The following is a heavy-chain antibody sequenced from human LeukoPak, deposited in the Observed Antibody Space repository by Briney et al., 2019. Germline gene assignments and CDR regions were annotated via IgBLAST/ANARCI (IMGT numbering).Heavy chain of an antibody. Sequence: PGGSLRLSCAASGFTLTGNALSWVRQAPGRGLEWVSGVGGDERKHYADSVRGRFTISRDNSMNTVHLQMNSLRVEDTAVYYCAKDLSWWAAADYWGQGALVTVSS. CDR3: AKDLSWWAAADY. D-gene: IGHD2-15*01. CDR1: GFTLTGNA. V-gene: IGHV3-23*01. J-gene: IGHJ4*02. CDR2: VGGDERK.